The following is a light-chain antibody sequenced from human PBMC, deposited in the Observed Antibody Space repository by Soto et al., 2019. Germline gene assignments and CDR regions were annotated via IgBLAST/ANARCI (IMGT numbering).Light chain of an antibody. Sequence: EVVLTQSPVTLSLSPGERATLSCRASQSFRGLLAWYQQKPGQAPRLLIYDAYNRATGIPPRFSGSGSGTDFTLTISSLEPEDSAVYHCQQRHMWPITFGQGTRLEN. J-gene: IGKJ5*01. CDR1: QSFRGL. V-gene: IGKV3-11*01. CDR2: DAY. CDR3: QQRHMWPIT.